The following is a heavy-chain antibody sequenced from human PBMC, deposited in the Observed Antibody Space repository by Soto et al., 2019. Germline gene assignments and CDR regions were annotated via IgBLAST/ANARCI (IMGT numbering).Heavy chain of an antibody. D-gene: IGHD2-15*01. CDR3: ARDSCNSGTCYYYGMDV. Sequence: QRFQDRVTIIRDTSASTAYMELSSLTSEDTAVYYCARDSCNSGTCYYYGMDVWGQGTTVTVSS. V-gene: IGHV1-3*01. J-gene: IGHJ6*02.